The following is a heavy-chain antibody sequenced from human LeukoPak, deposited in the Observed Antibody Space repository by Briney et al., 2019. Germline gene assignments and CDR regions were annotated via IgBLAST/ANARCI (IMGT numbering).Heavy chain of an antibody. D-gene: IGHD3-3*01. CDR3: ARSKARSIYDFWSGYEDY. CDR1: GFTFSTYS. CDR2: ISPDSNYK. Sequence: PGGSLRLSCAASGFTFSTYSMNWLRLAPGKGLEWVSSISPDSNYKYYVDSVKGRFTISRDNAKSSLYLQMNSLRAEDTAVYYCARSKARSIYDFWSGYEDYWGQGTLVTVSS. V-gene: IGHV3-21*01. J-gene: IGHJ4*02.